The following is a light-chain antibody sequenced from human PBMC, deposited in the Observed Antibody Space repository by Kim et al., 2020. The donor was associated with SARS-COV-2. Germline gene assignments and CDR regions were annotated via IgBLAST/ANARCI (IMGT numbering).Light chain of an antibody. J-gene: IGKJ1*01. Sequence: SESVGDRVTITCRASQSISSWLAWYQQKPGKAPKLVIYKASSLESGVPSRFSGSGSGTEFTLTISSLQPDDFATYYCQQYNSYRTFGQGTKVDIK. V-gene: IGKV1-5*03. CDR1: QSISSW. CDR2: KAS. CDR3: QQYNSYRT.